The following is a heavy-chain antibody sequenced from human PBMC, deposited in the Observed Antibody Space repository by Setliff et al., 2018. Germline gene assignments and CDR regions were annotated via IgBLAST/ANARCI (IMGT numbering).Heavy chain of an antibody. Sequence: ASVKVSCKTSGYTFNTFGISWVRRAPGQGLDWMGWISPYNGDTKSAQKFQGRVTMTIDTPTSTAYVEVRSLTSDDTAVYYCARSPPNRGVGQGHYMDVWGIGTTVTVSS. D-gene: IGHD1-26*01. CDR1: GYTFNTFG. CDR2: ISPYNGDT. J-gene: IGHJ6*03. CDR3: ARSPPNRGVGQGHYMDV. V-gene: IGHV1-18*01.